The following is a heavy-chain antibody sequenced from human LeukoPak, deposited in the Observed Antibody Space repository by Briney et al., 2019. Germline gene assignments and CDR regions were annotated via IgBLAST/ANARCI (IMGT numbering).Heavy chain of an antibody. CDR2: IHPRSGET. CDR1: GYTFTSYG. Sequence: ASVKVSCKASGYTFTSYGISWVRQAPGQGLEWMGWIHPRSGETNYAYKFRGRATMTRDTSISTTYMDLGSLGSDDTAVYYCARDGEYGTGSYYRGCFDYWGQGTLVTVSS. CDR3: ARDGEYGTGSYYRGCFDY. D-gene: IGHD3-10*01. V-gene: IGHV1-2*02. J-gene: IGHJ4*02.